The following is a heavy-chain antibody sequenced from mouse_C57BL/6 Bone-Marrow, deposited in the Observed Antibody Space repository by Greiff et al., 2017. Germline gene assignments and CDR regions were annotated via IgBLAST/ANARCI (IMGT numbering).Heavy chain of an antibody. Sequence: VKLQESGPELVKPGASVKISCKASGYTFTDYYINWVKQRPGQGLEWIGWIFPGSGSTYYNEKFKGKATLTVDKSSSTAYMLLSSLTSEDSAVYFCANHAYYVYYYAMDYWGQGTSVTVSS. V-gene: IGHV1-75*01. D-gene: IGHD1-1*01. CDR3: ANHAYYVYYYAMDY. CDR1: GYTFTDYY. J-gene: IGHJ4*01. CDR2: IFPGSGST.